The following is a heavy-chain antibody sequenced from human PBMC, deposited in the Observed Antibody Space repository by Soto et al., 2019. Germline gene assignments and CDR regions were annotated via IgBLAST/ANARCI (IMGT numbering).Heavy chain of an antibody. V-gene: IGHV3-23*01. CDR3: AKVTKRAAAGRYEYYKYGMDV. CDR1: GFAFSTYA. CDR2: ISGSGGSS. Sequence: EVQLLESGGALEHPGGSLRLSCAAAGFAFSTYAMTWVRQAPGKGLEWVSVISGSGGSSYYASSVKGRFTISWDNSKTPLILQMNGLRAEDTALYYCAKVTKRAAAGRYEYYKYGMDVWGHVATVTVSS. D-gene: IGHD6-13*01. J-gene: IGHJ6*02.